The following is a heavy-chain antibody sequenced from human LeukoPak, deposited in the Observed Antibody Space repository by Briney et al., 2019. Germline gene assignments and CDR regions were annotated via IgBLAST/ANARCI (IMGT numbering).Heavy chain of an antibody. D-gene: IGHD4-11*01. J-gene: IGHJ4*02. CDR1: GYTFAKYL. CDR3: ARRFGERLYSNNDAFDS. Sequence: GESLKISFQASGYTFAKYLIGWVRQMPGKGLEWMGIIYTGDSDTRYGPSFQVQVTISVDKSINTAYLQWIRLKASDTAMYYCARRFGERLYSNNDAFDSWGQGTLVTVSS. V-gene: IGHV5-51*01. CDR2: IYTGDSDT.